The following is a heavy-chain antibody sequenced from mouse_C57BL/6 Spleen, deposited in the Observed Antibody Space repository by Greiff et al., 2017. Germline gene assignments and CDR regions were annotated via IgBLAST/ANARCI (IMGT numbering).Heavy chain of an antibody. J-gene: IGHJ3*01. CDR3: ARAANWLFAY. CDR2: IVPSDSYT. V-gene: IGHV1-69*01. D-gene: IGHD4-1*01. Sequence: VQLQQPGAELVMPGASVKLSCKASGYTFTSYWMHWVKQRPGQGLEWIGEIVPSDSYTNYNQKFKGKSTLTVDKSSSTAYMQLSSLTSEDSAVYYCARAANWLFAYWGQGTLVTVSA. CDR1: GYTFTSYW.